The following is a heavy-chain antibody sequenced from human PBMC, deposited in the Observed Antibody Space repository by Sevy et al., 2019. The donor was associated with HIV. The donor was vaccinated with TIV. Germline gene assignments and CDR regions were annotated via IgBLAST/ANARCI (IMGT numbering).Heavy chain of an antibody. V-gene: IGHV3-7*01. CDR3: ARVLGIGASDI. Sequence: GESLKISCAASGFIFSTYWMSWVRQAPGKGLEWVANIKQDGSEKYYVDSVKGRFTISRDNAKNSLYLQMNSLRAEDTAVYYCARVLGIGASDIWGQGAMVTVSS. J-gene: IGHJ3*02. D-gene: IGHD1-26*01. CDR2: IKQDGSEK. CDR1: GFIFSTYW.